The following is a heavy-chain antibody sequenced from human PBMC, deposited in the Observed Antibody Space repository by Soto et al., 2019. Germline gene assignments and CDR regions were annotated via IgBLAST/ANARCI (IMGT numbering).Heavy chain of an antibody. J-gene: IGHJ4*02. CDR2: IYYSGIT. D-gene: IGHD2-8*02. Sequence: ETLSLTCTVSGGSSSSYYWSLIRQPPGKGLEWIGYIYYSGITDYNPSLKSRVTISVDTSKSQFSLKLTSVTAADTAVYYCARGGGVYYFDYWGQGTLVTVSS. V-gene: IGHV4-59*01. CDR3: ARGGGVYYFDY. CDR1: GGSSSSYY.